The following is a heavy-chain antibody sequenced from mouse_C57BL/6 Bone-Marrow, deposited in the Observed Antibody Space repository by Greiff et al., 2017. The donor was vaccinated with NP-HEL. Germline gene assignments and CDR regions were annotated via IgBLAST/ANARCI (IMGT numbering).Heavy chain of an antibody. CDR3: AREEVFYFDY. J-gene: IGHJ2*01. V-gene: IGHV1-50*01. CDR1: GYTFTSYW. Sequence: VQLQQPGAELVKPGASVKLSCKASGYTFTSYWMQWVKQRPGQGLEWIGEIDPADSYTNYNKKFKGKATLTVDTSSSTAYMPLSSLTAEDSADYYCAREEVFYFDYWGQGTTLTVSA. CDR2: IDPADSYT.